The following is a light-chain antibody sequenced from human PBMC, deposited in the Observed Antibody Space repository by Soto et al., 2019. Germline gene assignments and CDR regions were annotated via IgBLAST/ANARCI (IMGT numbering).Light chain of an antibody. CDR3: QQYGSSPLFT. J-gene: IGKJ3*01. Sequence: EIVLTQSPGTLSLSPGERATLSCRASKSVSSSYLAWYQQKPGQAPRLLIYGASGRATGIPDRFSGSGSGTDFTLTISRLEPEDFAVYYCQQYGSSPLFTFGPGTKVDI. CDR2: GAS. CDR1: KSVSSSY. V-gene: IGKV3-20*01.